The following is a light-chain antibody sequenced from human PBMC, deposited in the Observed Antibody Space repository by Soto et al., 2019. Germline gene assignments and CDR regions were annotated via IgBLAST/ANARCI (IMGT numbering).Light chain of an antibody. Sequence: EIVLTQSPGTLSLSPGERATLSCRASQSVGSSYLAWYQQKPGQAPRLLIYGASSRATGIPDRFSGSGSGTDFTLTISRLEPEDFAVYYCQQYCSSPKTFRQGTKLEIK. CDR2: GAS. J-gene: IGKJ2*01. V-gene: IGKV3-20*01. CDR3: QQYCSSPKT. CDR1: QSVGSSY.